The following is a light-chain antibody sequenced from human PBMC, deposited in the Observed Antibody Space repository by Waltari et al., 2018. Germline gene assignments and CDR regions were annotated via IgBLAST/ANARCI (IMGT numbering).Light chain of an antibody. Sequence: QSALTQPASVSGSPGQSITLSCTGTSSDVGAYNYVSWYQQHPGKAPKLIIYDVTTRPSGVSNRFSGSKSGNTASLTISGLQADDEADYYCSSYTSSSTLVFGGGTILTVL. V-gene: IGLV2-14*03. CDR3: SSYTSSSTLV. J-gene: IGLJ2*01. CDR1: SSDVGAYNY. CDR2: DVT.